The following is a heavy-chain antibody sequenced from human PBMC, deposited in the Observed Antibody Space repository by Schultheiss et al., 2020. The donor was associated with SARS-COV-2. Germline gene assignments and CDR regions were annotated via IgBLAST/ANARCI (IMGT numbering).Heavy chain of an antibody. V-gene: IGHV3-30-3*01. CDR1: GFTFSSYA. CDR2: ISYDGSNK. D-gene: IGHD6-13*01. CDR3: ARSSSSWYGDAFDI. J-gene: IGHJ3*02. Sequence: GGSLRLSCAASGFTFSSYAMHWVRQAPGKGLEWVAVISYDGSNKYYADSVKGRFTISRDNSKNTLYLQMNSLRAEDTAVYYCARSSSSWYGDAFDIWGQGTMVTVSS.